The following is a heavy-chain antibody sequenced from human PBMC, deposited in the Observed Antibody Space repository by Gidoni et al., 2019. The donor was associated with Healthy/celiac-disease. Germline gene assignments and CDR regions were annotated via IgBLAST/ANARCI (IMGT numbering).Heavy chain of an antibody. CDR1: GGSISSGDYY. CDR3: ARDFSVGDGPFDY. CDR2: IYYSGST. Sequence: QVQLQESGPGLVKPSQTLSLTCTVSGGSISSGDYYWSWIRQPPGKGLEWIGYIYYSGSTYYNPSLKSRVTISVDTSKNQFYLKLSSVTAADTAVYYCARDFSVGDGPFDYWGQGTLVTVSS. J-gene: IGHJ4*02. V-gene: IGHV4-30-4*01.